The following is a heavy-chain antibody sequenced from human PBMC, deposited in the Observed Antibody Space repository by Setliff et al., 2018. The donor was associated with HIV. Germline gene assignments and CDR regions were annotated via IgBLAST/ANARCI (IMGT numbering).Heavy chain of an antibody. Sequence: SETLSLTCAVXGYSISSGCYWGWIRQPPGKGLEWIGSMYHTGSTYYSPSLNXXXTIXVDTSKNQFXXXLRSVTAADTXVXXXARXXLYXXYDXRSXSFXXWGQG. CDR3: ARXXLYXXYDXRSXSFXX. D-gene: IGHD5-12*01. CDR2: MYHTGST. CDR1: GYSISSGCY. V-gene: IGHV4-38-2*01. J-gene: IGHJ4*02.